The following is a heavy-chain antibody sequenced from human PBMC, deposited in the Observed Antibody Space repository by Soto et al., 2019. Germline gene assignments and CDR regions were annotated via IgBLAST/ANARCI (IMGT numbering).Heavy chain of an antibody. D-gene: IGHD6-19*01. CDR2: INAGNGNT. V-gene: IGHV1-3*01. CDR3: ARDWGRSSGWKYYYYYYGMDV. Sequence: EASVKVSCKASGDTFTSYAMHWVRQAPGQRLEWMGWINAGNGNTKYSQKFQGRVTITRDTSASTAYMELSSLRSEDTAVYYCARDWGRSSGWKYYYYYYGMDVWGQGTTVTVSS. CDR1: GDTFTSYA. J-gene: IGHJ6*02.